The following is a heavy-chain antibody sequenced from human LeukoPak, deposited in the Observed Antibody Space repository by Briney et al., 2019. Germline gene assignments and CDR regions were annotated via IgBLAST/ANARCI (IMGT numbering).Heavy chain of an antibody. V-gene: IGHV4-59*01. CDR3: AGMTQLRYFDPSGFDP. J-gene: IGHJ5*02. D-gene: IGHD3-9*01. CDR1: GGSMRSYY. CDR2: IYYSGST. Sequence: PSETLSLTCTVSGGSMRSYYWNWIRQPPGKGLEWIGYIYYSGSTNYNPSLKSRVTISVDTSKNQFSLKLSSVTAADTAVYYCAGMTQLRYFDPSGFDPWGQGTLVTVSS.